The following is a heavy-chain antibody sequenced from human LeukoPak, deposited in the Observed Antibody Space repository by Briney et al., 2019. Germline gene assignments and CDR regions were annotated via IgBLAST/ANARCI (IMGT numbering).Heavy chain of an antibody. V-gene: IGHV1-18*01. D-gene: IGHD3-10*01. J-gene: IGHJ6*02. CDR1: GGTFSSYA. CDR3: ARDDVTMVRGVDLYYYYYYGMDV. Sequence: ASVKVSCKASGGTFSSYAISWVRQAPGQGLEWMGWISAYNGNTNYAQKLQGRVTMTTDTSTSTAYMELRSLRSDDTAVYYCARDDVTMVRGVDLYYYYYYGMDVWGQGTTVTVSS. CDR2: ISAYNGNT.